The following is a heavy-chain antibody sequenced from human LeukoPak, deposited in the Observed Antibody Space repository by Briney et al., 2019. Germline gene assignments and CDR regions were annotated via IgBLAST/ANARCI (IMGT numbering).Heavy chain of an antibody. D-gene: IGHD3-10*01. CDR2: INHSGST. V-gene: IGHV4-34*01. J-gene: IGHJ5*02. Sequence: PSDTLSLTCALYGGFLSRYYWRRIRQPPATGLEGIGEINHSGSTNYHPSLNSQDTISVDTCKDQFSLMLSSAAAAARAVHCGVRGQRDEYRPDYYGSGIRGPFVWFDPWGQGTLVTVSS. CDR3: VRGQRDEYRPDYYGSGIRGPFVWFDP. CDR1: GGFLSRYY.